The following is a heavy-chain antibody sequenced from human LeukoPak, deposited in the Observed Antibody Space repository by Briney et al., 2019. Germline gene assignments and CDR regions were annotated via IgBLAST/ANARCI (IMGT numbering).Heavy chain of an antibody. V-gene: IGHV4-39*07. CDR1: GGSISSGSYY. J-gene: IGHJ4*02. D-gene: IGHD3-10*01. CDR3: ARGRRFGELFGY. CDR2: INHSGST. Sequence: KTSETLSLTCTVSGGSISSGSYYWSWIRQPPGKGLEWIGEINHSGSTNYNPSLKSRVTISVNTTKNQFSLKLSSVTAADTAVYYCARGRRFGELFGYWGQGTLVTVSS.